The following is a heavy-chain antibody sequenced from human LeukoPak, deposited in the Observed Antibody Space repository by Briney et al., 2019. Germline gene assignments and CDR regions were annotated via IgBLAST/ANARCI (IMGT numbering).Heavy chain of an antibody. CDR2: INHSGST. D-gene: IGHD6-13*01. Sequence: PSETLSLTCAVYGGSFSGYYWSWIRQPPGKGLEWIGEINHSGSTNHNPSLKSRVTISVDTSKNQCSLKLSAVTAADTAVYYCARGLTAGIAAALGYWGQGTLVTVSS. J-gene: IGHJ4*02. V-gene: IGHV4-34*01. CDR1: GGSFSGYY. CDR3: ARGLTAGIAAALGY.